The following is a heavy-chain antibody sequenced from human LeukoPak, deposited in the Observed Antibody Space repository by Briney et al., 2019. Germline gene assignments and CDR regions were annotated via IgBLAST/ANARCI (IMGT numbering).Heavy chain of an antibody. V-gene: IGHV3-21*01. CDR2: ISSSSSYI. CDR3: ASVAWGNGAFDI. D-gene: IGHD2-8*01. Sequence: PGGSLRLSCSASGFTFSSYSMNWVRQAPGKGLEWVSSISSSSSYIYYADSVKGRSTISRDNAKNSLYLQMNSLRAEDTAVYYCASVAWGNGAFDIWGQGTMVTVSS. CDR1: GFTFSSYS. J-gene: IGHJ3*02.